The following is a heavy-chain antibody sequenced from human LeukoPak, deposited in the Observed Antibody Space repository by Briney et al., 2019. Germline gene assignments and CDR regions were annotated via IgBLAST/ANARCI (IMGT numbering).Heavy chain of an antibody. D-gene: IGHD2-2*01. J-gene: IGHJ5*02. CDR1: GFTFSSYS. CDR2: ISSSSSYI. CDR3: ARDTQSSTTGGFDP. V-gene: IGHV3-21*01. Sequence: PGGSLRLSCAASGFTFSSYSMNWVRQAPGKGLEWVSSISSSSSYIYYADSVKGRFTISRDYAKNSLYLQMNSLRAEDTAVYYCARDTQSSTTGGFDPWGQGTLVTVSS.